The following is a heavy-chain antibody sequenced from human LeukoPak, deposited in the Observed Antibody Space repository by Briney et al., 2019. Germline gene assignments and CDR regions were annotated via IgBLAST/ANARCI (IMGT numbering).Heavy chain of an antibody. CDR3: VREGYDILTGSGYFDY. V-gene: IGHV3-64D*06. Sequence: GGSLRLSCSASGFTFSSYAMHWVRQAPGNGLEYVSPISGNGDSTYFADSVKGRFTISRDNSKNTVYLQMSSLRAGDTAVYYCVREGYDILTGSGYFDYWGRGTLVTVSS. J-gene: IGHJ4*02. D-gene: IGHD3-9*01. CDR2: ISGNGDST. CDR1: GFTFSSYA.